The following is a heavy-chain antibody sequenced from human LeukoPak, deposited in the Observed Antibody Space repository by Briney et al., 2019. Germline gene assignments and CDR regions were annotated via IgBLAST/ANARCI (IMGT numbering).Heavy chain of an antibody. V-gene: IGHV4-59*08. J-gene: IGHJ4*02. Sequence: SETLSLTCSVSGGSLSSYYGSWIRQPPGKGREWIAYISDIGSINYNPSLKSRVTISLDASKNQFSLKLSSVTAADTAVYYCAGHHPRNTVDFWGQGTLVTVSS. CDR1: GGSLSSYY. CDR2: ISDIGSI. CDR3: AGHHPRNTVDF. D-gene: IGHD2/OR15-2a*01.